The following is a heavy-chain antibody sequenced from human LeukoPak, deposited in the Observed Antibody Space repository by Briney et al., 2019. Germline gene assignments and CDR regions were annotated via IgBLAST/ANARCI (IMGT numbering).Heavy chain of an antibody. D-gene: IGHD1-1*01. CDR3: TDWDAARFDY. Sequence: GGSLSLSCAASGFTFTNAWMNWVRQPPGKGLGWVGRIFSKTDGGATDYAAPVKGRFIISRDDSKNTLYLQMNSLQTEDTAVYYCTDWDAARFDYWGQGSLVTVSS. V-gene: IGHV3-15*01. J-gene: IGHJ4*02. CDR2: IFSKTDGGAT. CDR1: GFTFTNAW.